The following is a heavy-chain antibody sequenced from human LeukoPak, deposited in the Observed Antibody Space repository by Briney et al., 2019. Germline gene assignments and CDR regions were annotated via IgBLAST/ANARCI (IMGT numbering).Heavy chain of an antibody. J-gene: IGHJ4*02. D-gene: IGHD6-25*01. CDR3: ARRKKQRILGFDY. Sequence: GESLKISCKGIGYDFTHQWIGGARQMPGKGLEWMAIIYPGDSDIRYSPSFEGQVTISADESTATVYLQWSSLTASDTAMYYCARRKKQRILGFDYWGQGTLVTVSS. CDR1: GYDFTHQW. CDR2: IYPGDSDI. V-gene: IGHV5-51*01.